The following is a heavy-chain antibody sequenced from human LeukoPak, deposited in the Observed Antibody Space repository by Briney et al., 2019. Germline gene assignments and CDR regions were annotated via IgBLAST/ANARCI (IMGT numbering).Heavy chain of an antibody. CDR2: IYYSGST. Sequence: PSQTLSLTCTVSGGSISSGGYYWSWIRQHPGKGLEWIGYIYYSGSTNYNPSLKSRVTMSVDTSKNQFSLKLTSVTAADTAVYYCARDALYCSSTACYRYWYFDLWGRGTLVTVSS. CDR3: ARDALYCSSTACYRYWYFDL. V-gene: IGHV4-31*03. J-gene: IGHJ2*01. CDR1: GGSISSGGYY. D-gene: IGHD2-2*01.